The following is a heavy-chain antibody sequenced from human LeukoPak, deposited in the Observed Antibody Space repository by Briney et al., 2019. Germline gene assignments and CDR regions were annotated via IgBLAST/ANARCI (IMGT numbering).Heavy chain of an antibody. J-gene: IGHJ3*02. CDR3: ASRSTGYSSGWYDGDAFDI. CDR1: GGTFSSYG. Sequence: SVKVSCKASGGTFSSYGISWVRQAPGQGLEWMGGIIPIFGTANYAQKFQGRVTITTDESTSTAYMELSSLRSEDTAVYYCASRSTGYSSGWYDGDAFDIWGQGTMVTVSS. CDR2: IIPIFGTA. D-gene: IGHD6-19*01. V-gene: IGHV1-69*05.